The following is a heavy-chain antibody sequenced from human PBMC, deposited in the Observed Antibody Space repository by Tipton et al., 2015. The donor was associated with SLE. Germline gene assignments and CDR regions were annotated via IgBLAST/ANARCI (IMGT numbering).Heavy chain of an antibody. D-gene: IGHD2-2*01. CDR3: ARDCPAATCYYYYMDV. J-gene: IGHJ6*03. CDR1: GFTFSSYS. Sequence: SLRLSCAASGFTFSSYSMNWVRQAPGKGLEWVSYISSSSSTIYYADSVKGRFTISRDNAKNSLYLQMNSLRAEDTAVYYRARDCPAATCYYYYMDVWGKGTTVTVSS. V-gene: IGHV3-48*01. CDR2: ISSSSSTI.